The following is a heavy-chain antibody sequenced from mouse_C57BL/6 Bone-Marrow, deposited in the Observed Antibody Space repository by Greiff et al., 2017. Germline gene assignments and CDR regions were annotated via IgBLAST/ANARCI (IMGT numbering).Heavy chain of an antibody. CDR1: GYTFTSYW. Sequence: QVQLQQPGAELVKPGASVKLSCKASGYTFTSYWMHWVKQRPGQGLEWIGMIHPNSGSTNYNEKFKSKATLTVDKSSSTAYMQLSSLTSEDSAVYYCAGDYYGSSYLYYFDYWGQGTTLTVSS. J-gene: IGHJ2*01. CDR3: AGDYYGSSYLYYFDY. D-gene: IGHD1-1*01. V-gene: IGHV1-64*01. CDR2: IHPNSGST.